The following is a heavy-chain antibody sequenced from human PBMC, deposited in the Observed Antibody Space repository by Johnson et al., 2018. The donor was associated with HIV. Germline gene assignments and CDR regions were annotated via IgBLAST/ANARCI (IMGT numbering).Heavy chain of an antibody. CDR1: GFTFSNAW. V-gene: IGHV3-15*01. D-gene: IGHD3-16*02. Sequence: VQLVESGGGVVKPGGSLRLSCAASGFTFSNAWMNLVRQAPGKGLEWVCRLKSKSDGETIDYAAPVKGGFTFSRDDSKNTLYLQMHSLKTEDTAVYYCTTGGYSYGDAFDIWGQGTMVTVSS. J-gene: IGHJ3*02. CDR3: TTGGYSYGDAFDI. CDR2: LKSKSDGETI.